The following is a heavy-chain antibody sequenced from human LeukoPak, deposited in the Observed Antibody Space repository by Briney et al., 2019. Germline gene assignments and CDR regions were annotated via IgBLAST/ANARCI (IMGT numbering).Heavy chain of an antibody. J-gene: IGHJ4*02. Sequence: LAGGSLRLSCAASGFTFSSYGMHWVRQAPGKGLEWVAFIRYDGSNEYYADSVKGRFTISRDNSKNTLYLQMNSLRAEDTAVYYCAKGDRVHLLYYFDYWGQGTLVTVSS. CDR3: AKGDRVHLLYYFDY. CDR2: IRYDGSNE. CDR1: GFTFSSYG. V-gene: IGHV3-30*02.